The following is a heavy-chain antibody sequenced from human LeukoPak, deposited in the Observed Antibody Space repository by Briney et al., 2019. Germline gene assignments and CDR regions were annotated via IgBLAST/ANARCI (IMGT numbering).Heavy chain of an antibody. D-gene: IGHD3-3*01. V-gene: IGHV3-48*01. Sequence: GGSLRLSCAASEFTFSSYSMNWVRQAPGKGLEWVAYISSSSSTIYYADSVKGRFTISRGSAKNSLYLQMHSLRAEDTAVYYCARDPTILGRSAFDIWGQGTMVTVSS. CDR3: ARDPTILGRSAFDI. J-gene: IGHJ3*02. CDR1: EFTFSSYS. CDR2: ISSSSSTI.